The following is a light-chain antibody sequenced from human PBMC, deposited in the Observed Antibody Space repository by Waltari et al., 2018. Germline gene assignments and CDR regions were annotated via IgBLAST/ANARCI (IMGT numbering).Light chain of an antibody. CDR3: QQYYSTLMYT. CDR2: GDF. V-gene: IGKV1-NL1*01. CDR1: QDIRDS. J-gene: IGKJ2*01. Sequence: DIQMTQSPSSLSASVGDRVTITCRASQDIRDSLPWYQHKPATAPKPLLYGDFNLESVVPSRYKGSADETEYTLTIGNLQTEDFAAYFYQQYYSTLMYTFGQGTKLEIK.